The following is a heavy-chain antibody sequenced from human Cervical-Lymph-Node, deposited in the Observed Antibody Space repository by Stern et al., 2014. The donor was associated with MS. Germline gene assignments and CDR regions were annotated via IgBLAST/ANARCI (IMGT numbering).Heavy chain of an antibody. CDR2: INIDTRYP. CDR3: ARPPPGYTSGRYIFDY. Sequence: QVQLVQSGSELREPGASVKVSCKASGYTFTTYAIYWVRQAPGQGLELMGWINIDTRYPTYAPGFTGRFVFSLDTSVSTAYLQINSLKAEDTAVYYCARPPPGYTSGRYIFDYWGQGTLVTVSS. V-gene: IGHV7-4-1*02. D-gene: IGHD6-19*01. J-gene: IGHJ4*02. CDR1: GYTFTTYA.